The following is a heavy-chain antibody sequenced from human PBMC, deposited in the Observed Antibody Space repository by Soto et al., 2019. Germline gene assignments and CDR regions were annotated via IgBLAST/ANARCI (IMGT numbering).Heavy chain of an antibody. V-gene: IGHV4-59*01. Sequence: PLGKVLEWIGYIYYSGSTTYSPSLKSRVTISVYTSKNQFSLKLSSVIAADTAVYYCAREVVPAAGIDYWGQGTLVTVSS. CDR2: IYYSGST. CDR3: AREVVPAAGIDY. D-gene: IGHD2-2*01. J-gene: IGHJ4*02.